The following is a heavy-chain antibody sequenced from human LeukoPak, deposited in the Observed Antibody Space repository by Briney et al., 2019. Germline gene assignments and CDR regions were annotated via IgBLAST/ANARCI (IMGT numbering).Heavy chain of an antibody. CDR3: ARDGTYSSSWYDDYYYYGMDV. Sequence: PGGSLRLSCAASGFTFSSYAMHWVRQAPGKGLEWVSSISSSSSYIYYADSVKGRFTISRDNAKNSLYLQMNGLRAEDTAVYYCARDGTYSSSWYDDYYYYGMDVWGQGTTVTVSS. CDR1: GFTFSSYA. CDR2: ISSSSSYI. D-gene: IGHD6-13*01. J-gene: IGHJ6*02. V-gene: IGHV3-21*01.